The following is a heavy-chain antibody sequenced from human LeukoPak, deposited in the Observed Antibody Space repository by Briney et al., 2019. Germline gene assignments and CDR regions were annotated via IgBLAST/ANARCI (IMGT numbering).Heavy chain of an antibody. CDR2: ISGSGGST. CDR1: VFTFRRYD. J-gene: IGHJ4*02. D-gene: IGHD4-17*01. V-gene: IGHV3-23*01. CDR3: ARAVYGAYAPYYFAY. Sequence: GVPLSLFCTLSVFTFRRYDMSWVRQAPGKGREWVSSISGSGGSTYYADCVKGGLIISRDNSENTLYLQMNSLRAEDTAVYYCARAVYGAYAPYYFAYWGQGTLVTAPS.